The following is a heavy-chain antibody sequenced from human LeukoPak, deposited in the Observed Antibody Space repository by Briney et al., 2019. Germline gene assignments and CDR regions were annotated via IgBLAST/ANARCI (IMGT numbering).Heavy chain of an antibody. D-gene: IGHD6-13*01. CDR1: GFIFNCYA. J-gene: IGHJ3*02. CDR3: AKGLHSSSWNDPFDI. CDR2: IRCGGGNT. V-gene: IGHV3-30*02. Sequence: GGSLRLSCAASGFIFNCYAMNWVRQAPGKGLEWVSFIRCGGGNTYYADFVKGRFTISRDNSDRTAYLQMNSLRAEDTAVYYCAKGLHSSSWNDPFDIWGQGTMVTVSS.